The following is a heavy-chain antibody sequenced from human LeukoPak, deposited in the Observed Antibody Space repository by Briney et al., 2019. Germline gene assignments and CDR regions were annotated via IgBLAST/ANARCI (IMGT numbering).Heavy chain of an antibody. D-gene: IGHD2-2*01. J-gene: IGHJ5*02. Sequence: SVKVSCKASGGTFSSYAISWVRQAPGQGLEWMGGIIPIFGTANYAQKFQGRVTITTDESTSTAYMELSSLRSEDTAVYYCARENRYCSSTSCPNWFDPWGQGTLVTVSS. V-gene: IGHV1-69*05. CDR3: ARENRYCSSTSCPNWFDP. CDR1: GGTFSSYA. CDR2: IIPIFGTA.